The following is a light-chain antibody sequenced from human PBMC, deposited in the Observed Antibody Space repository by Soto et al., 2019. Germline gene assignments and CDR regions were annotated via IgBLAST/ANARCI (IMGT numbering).Light chain of an antibody. J-gene: IGKJ1*01. CDR2: KAS. Sequence: IQIPQSPSTRCASVGDRVIITCRASQSISSWLAWYQQKPGKAPKLLIYKASSLESGVPSRFSGSGSGTEFTLTISSLQPDDFATYYCQQYDSYPTFGQGTKVDIK. V-gene: IGKV1-5*03. CDR3: QQYDSYPT. CDR1: QSISSW.